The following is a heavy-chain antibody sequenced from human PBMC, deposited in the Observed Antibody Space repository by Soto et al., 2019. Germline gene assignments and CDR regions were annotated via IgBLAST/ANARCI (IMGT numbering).Heavy chain of an antibody. V-gene: IGHV1-2*04. D-gene: IGHD1-1*01. J-gene: IGHJ4*02. Sequence: ASVKVSCKASGYTFTGYYMHWVRQAPGQGLEWMGWINPNSGGTNYAQKFQGWVTMTRDTSISTAYMELSRLRSDDTAVYYCARAYTGTTERYFDYWGQGTLVTVSS. CDR3: ARAYTGTTERYFDY. CDR1: GYTFTGYY. CDR2: INPNSGGT.